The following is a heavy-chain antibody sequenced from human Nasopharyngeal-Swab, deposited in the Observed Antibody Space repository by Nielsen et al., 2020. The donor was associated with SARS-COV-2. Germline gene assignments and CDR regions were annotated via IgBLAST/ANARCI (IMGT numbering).Heavy chain of an antibody. J-gene: IGHJ4*02. V-gene: IGHV3-74*03. D-gene: IGHD3-16*01. CDR1: GFTFSNYW. CDR3: TRDFGMATFDS. CDR2: IKHDGSGT. Sequence: GGSLRLSCVASGFTFSNYWMYWVRQAPGKGLVWVSRIKHDGSGTKYADSVKGRFTISRDNAKNTLYLHMNSLTAEDTAVYYCTRDFGMATFDSWGQGTLATVSS.